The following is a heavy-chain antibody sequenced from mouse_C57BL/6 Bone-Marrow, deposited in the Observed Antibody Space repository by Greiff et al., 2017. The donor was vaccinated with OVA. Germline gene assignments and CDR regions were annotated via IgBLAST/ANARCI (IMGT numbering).Heavy chain of an antibody. V-gene: IGHV5-2*01. D-gene: IGHD2-2*01. J-gene: IGHJ3*01. CDR1: EYAFPSHD. Sequence: EVQLVESGGGLVQPGASLKLSCESNEYAFPSHDMSWVRKTPEKRLELVAAINSDGGSTYYPDTMERRFIISRDNTKKTLYLQMSSLRSEDTAVYYCARVGYQTRFAYWGQGTLVTVSA. CDR2: INSDGGST. CDR3: ARVGYQTRFAY.